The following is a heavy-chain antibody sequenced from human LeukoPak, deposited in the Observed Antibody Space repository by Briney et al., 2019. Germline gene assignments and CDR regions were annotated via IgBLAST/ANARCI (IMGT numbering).Heavy chain of an antibody. Sequence: GRSLRLSCTASGFTFGDYAMSWVRQAPGKGLEWVGFTRSKAYGGTTEYAASVKGRFTISRDDSKSIAYLQMNSLKTEDTAVYYCTTTAYSSGWYYYFQHWGQGTLVTVSS. V-gene: IGHV3-49*04. CDR2: TRSKAYGGTT. CDR3: TTTAYSSGWYYYFQH. CDR1: GFTFGDYA. D-gene: IGHD6-19*01. J-gene: IGHJ1*01.